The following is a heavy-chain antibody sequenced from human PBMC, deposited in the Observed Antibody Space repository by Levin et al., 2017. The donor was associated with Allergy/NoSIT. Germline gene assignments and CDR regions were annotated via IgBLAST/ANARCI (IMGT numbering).Heavy chain of an antibody. Sequence: GGSLRLSCAASGFTFSNAWMSWVRQAPGKGLEWVGRIKSKTDGGTTDYAAPVKGRFTISRDDSKNTLYLQMNSLKTEDTAVYYCTTDRRGYCSSTSCQPYNWFDPWGQGTLVTVSS. CDR2: IKSKTDGGTT. J-gene: IGHJ5*02. D-gene: IGHD2-2*01. CDR1: GFTFSNAW. CDR3: TTDRRGYCSSTSCQPYNWFDP. V-gene: IGHV3-15*01.